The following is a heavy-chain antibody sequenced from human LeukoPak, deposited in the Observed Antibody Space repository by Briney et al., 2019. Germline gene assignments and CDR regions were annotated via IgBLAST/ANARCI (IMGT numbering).Heavy chain of an antibody. D-gene: IGHD3-16*01. Sequence: PGGSLRLSCVASGLTFNSHSMSWVRQAPGKGLEWVANIKQHGSEKYYVDSVKGRFTISRDDAKSSLYLQMNSLRAEDTAVYYCARILPVWRYDYWGQGTLVTASS. CDR1: GLTFNSHS. CDR3: ARILPVWRYDY. CDR2: IKQHGSEK. V-gene: IGHV3-7*01. J-gene: IGHJ4*02.